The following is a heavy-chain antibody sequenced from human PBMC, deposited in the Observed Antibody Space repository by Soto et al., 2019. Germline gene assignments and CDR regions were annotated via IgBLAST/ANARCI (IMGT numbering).Heavy chain of an antibody. D-gene: IGHD2-2*01. Sequence: EVELLESGGGLVQPGGSLRLSCAASGLTFRRQAMRWVRRAPGKGLEWVSSISDSGGSTYYADSVKGRFTISRDNSNNTLYLQMDRLRADDTAVYFCAKQGGHLLSRWVFDFWGPGTLVSVSS. CDR2: ISDSGGST. V-gene: IGHV3-23*01. CDR3: AKQGGHLLSRWVFDF. CDR1: GLTFRRQA. J-gene: IGHJ4*02.